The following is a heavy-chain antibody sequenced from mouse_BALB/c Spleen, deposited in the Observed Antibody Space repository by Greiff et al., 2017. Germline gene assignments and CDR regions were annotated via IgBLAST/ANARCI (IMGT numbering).Heavy chain of an antibody. D-gene: IGHD1-1*01. Sequence: EVKLQESGPGLVKPSQSLSLTCTVTGYSITSDYAWNWIRQFPGNKLEWMGYISYSGSTSYNPSLKSRISITRDTSKNQFFLQLNSVTTEDTATYYCARWRDYYGSSYYFDYWGQGTTLTVSS. J-gene: IGHJ2*01. CDR1: GYSITSDYA. CDR2: ISYSGST. V-gene: IGHV3-2*02. CDR3: ARWRDYYGSSYYFDY.